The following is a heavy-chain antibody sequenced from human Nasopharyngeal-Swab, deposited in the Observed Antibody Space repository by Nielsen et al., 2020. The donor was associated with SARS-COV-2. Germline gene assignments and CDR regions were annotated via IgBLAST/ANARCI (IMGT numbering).Heavy chain of an antibody. Sequence: SLKISCAASGFTFDDYAMHWVRQAPGKGLEWVSGISWNSGSIGHADSVKGRFTISRDNAKNSLYLQMNSLRAEDTALYYCTRGGIVGPPELGMDVWGQGTTVTVSS. CDR1: GFTFDDYA. V-gene: IGHV3-9*01. D-gene: IGHD1-26*01. J-gene: IGHJ6*02. CDR2: ISWNSGSI. CDR3: TRGGIVGPPELGMDV.